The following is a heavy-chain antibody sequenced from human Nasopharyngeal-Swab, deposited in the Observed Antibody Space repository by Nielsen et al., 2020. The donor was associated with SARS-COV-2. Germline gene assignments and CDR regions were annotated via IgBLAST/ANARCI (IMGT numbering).Heavy chain of an antibody. CDR2: ISYDGINK. CDR3: ARGPHGDYAEDY. CDR1: GFIFSNYG. D-gene: IGHD4-17*01. V-gene: IGHV3-30*03. Sequence: GGSLRLSCAASGFIFSNYGMHWVRQAPGKGLEWVAVISYDGINKYDADSVKGRFTISRDNSKDTLYLQMNSLRPEDTAVYYCARGPHGDYAEDYWGQGTLVTVSS. J-gene: IGHJ4*02.